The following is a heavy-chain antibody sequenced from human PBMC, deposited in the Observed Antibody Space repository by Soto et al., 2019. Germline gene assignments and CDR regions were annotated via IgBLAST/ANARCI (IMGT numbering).Heavy chain of an antibody. CDR1: GYTFTSYG. CDR3: ARDSPTYLVAAEHLYYYYYYGMDV. CDR2: ISAYNGNT. J-gene: IGHJ6*02. Sequence: ASVKVSCKASGYTFTSYGISWVRQAPGQGLEWVGWISAYNGNTNYAQKLQGRVTMTTDTSTSTAYMELRSLRSDDTAVYYCARDSPTYLVAAEHLYYYYYYGMDVWGQGTTVTVSS. V-gene: IGHV1-18*04. D-gene: IGHD2-15*01.